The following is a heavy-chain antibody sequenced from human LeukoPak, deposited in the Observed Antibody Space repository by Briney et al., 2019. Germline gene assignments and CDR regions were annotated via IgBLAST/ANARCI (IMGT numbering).Heavy chain of an antibody. J-gene: IGHJ5*01. CDR2: IGPYDGDT. V-gene: IGHV1-18*01. CDR1: GYTFAIYG. D-gene: IGHD2-21*02. Sequence: AASVKVSCKASGYTFAIYGISWVRQAPGQGLEWMAWIGPYDGDTNYAQNFEGRVTMTTETSTSTAYMELRSLRSDDTAIYYCARDYCTRGGDCYKEDLFDSWGQGTLVTVSS. CDR3: ARDYCTRGGDCYKEDLFDS.